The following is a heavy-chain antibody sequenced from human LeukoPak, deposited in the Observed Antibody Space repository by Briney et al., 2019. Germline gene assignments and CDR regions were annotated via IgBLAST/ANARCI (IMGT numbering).Heavy chain of an antibody. CDR2: ISSSSSYI. V-gene: IGHV3-21*01. Sequence: GGSLRLSCAASGFTFSSYSMNWVRQAPGKGLEWVSSISSSSSYIYYADSVKGRFTISRDNAKNSLYLQMNSLRAEDTAVYYSARSRGTRNYDFWSSYYKYWYFDLWGRGTLVTVSS. J-gene: IGHJ2*01. CDR1: GFTFSSYS. CDR3: ARSRGTRNYDFWSSYYKYWYFDL. D-gene: IGHD3-3*01.